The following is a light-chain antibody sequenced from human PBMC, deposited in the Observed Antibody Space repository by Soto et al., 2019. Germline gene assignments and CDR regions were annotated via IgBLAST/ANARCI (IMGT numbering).Light chain of an antibody. CDR3: QQYGSSLTWT. CDR2: DAS. V-gene: IGKV3-20*01. J-gene: IGKJ1*01. Sequence: EIVLTQSPGTLSLSPGERATLSCRASQSVSSNYLAWYQQKPGQAPRPLIYDASSRATGIPDRFSGSGSGTDFTLTISRLDPEDFAVYYCQQYGSSLTWTFGQGTKVDIK. CDR1: QSVSSNY.